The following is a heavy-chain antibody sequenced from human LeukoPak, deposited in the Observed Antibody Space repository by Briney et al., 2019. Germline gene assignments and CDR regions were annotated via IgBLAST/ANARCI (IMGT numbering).Heavy chain of an antibody. D-gene: IGHD6-13*01. CDR3: AKGDLSAAAPRAFDF. V-gene: IGHV3-23*01. CDR2: ITGSGGGT. Sequence: PGGSLSLSCAASGFTFSNYAMSWVRQAPGKGLEWVSAITGSGGGTYYADSVKGRFTISRDNSKSTLYLQMNSLRAEDTAIYYCAKGDLSAAAPRAFDFWGQGTMVTVSS. J-gene: IGHJ3*01. CDR1: GFTFSNYA.